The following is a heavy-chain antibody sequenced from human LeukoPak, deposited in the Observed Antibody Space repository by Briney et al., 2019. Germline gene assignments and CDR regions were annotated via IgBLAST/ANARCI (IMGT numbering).Heavy chain of an antibody. CDR1: GFDFSSNW. CDR2: IKGDGIST. Sequence: GGSLRLSCAASGFDFSSNWMHWVRHAPGQGLVWVSRIKGDGISTNYADSVKGRFTISRDIAKNTLYLQMNSLRAEDTAVYYCARESGVRGYSSSSSFDYWGQGTLVTVSS. D-gene: IGHD6-6*01. V-gene: IGHV3-74*01. CDR3: ARESGVRGYSSSSSFDY. J-gene: IGHJ4*02.